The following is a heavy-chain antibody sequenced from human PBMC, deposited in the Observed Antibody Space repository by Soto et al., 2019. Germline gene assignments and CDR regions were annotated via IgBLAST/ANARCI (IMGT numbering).Heavy chain of an antibody. Sequence: PGGSQRLSSAASGFNFGGYWMHWARQVPGKGVKWVSTISGSGGSTYYADSVKGRFTISRDNSKNTLYLQMNSLRAEDTAVYSCAKDQGSSWYEIDYWGQGTLVTVSS. CDR1: GFNFGGYW. D-gene: IGHD6-13*01. V-gene: IGHV3-23*01. CDR3: AKDQGSSWYEIDY. J-gene: IGHJ4*02. CDR2: ISGSGGST.